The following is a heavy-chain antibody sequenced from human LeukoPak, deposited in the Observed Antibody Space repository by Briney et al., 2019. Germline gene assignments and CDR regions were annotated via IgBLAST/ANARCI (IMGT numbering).Heavy chain of an antibody. J-gene: IGHJ4*02. Sequence: SETLSLTCAVYGGSFSGYYWSWIRQPPGKGLEWIGEINHSGSTNYNPSLKSRVTISVDTSKNQFSLKLSSVTAADTAVYYCARGVLLWFGEGNYFDYWGQGALVTVSS. CDR2: INHSGST. D-gene: IGHD3-10*01. V-gene: IGHV4-34*01. CDR1: GGSFSGYY. CDR3: ARGVLLWFGEGNYFDY.